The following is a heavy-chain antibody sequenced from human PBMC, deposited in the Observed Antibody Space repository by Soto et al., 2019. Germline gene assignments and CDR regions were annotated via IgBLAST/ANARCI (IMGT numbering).Heavy chain of an antibody. D-gene: IGHD3-9*01. J-gene: IGHJ4*02. V-gene: IGHV3-11*01. CDR1: GFPFSNYY. CDR2: ISSSFVSM. Sequence: PGGSLRLSCAVSGFPFSNYYMSWIRQAPGKVLEWLADISSSFVSMHYADSVRDRFSISRDNANNSLFLQMNSLRADDTAVYYCARVSATGWVVNGREYFDYWGQGALVTVSS. CDR3: ARVSATGWVVNGREYFDY.